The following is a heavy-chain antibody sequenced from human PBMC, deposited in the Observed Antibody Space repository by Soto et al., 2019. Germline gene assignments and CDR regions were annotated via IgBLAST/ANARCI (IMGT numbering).Heavy chain of an antibody. CDR1: GFTFDEYD. CDR2: IKWNGGST. J-gene: IGHJ4*02. V-gene: IGHV3-20*01. Sequence: EVQLVESGGGVIRPGGSLRLSCAASGFTFDEYDMSWVRQAPGKALVWVSGIKWNGGSTSYAYSVTGRFTISRDNANKFLYLQINSLRAEDTAFYHCARLYNSNYFNYWGQGTLVTVSS. CDR3: ARLYNSNYFNY. D-gene: IGHD1-1*01.